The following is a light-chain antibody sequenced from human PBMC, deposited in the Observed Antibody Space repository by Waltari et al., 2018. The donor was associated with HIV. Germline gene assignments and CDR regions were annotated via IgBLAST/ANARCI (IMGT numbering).Light chain of an antibody. Sequence: DVQMTQSPSSLSASVGDSIAITCRASQAIGSDLAWYQQKPGKVPKLLIYATSTLQSGVPSRFSGSGSGTDFTLTITSLQTEDFAFYYCQRYDSAPYTFGPGTKLELK. J-gene: IGKJ2*01. CDR2: ATS. CDR3: QRYDSAPYT. CDR1: QAIGSD. V-gene: IGKV1-27*01.